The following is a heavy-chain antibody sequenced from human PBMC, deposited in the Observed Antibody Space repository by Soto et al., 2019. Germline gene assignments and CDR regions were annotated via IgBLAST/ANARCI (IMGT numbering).Heavy chain of an antibody. J-gene: IGHJ4*02. D-gene: IGHD2-15*01. CDR1: GFTFTSYA. V-gene: IGHV3-23*01. CDR3: AKRRGAGGHFDY. Sequence: GGSLRLSCAASGFTFTSYAMGWVRQAPGKGLECVSVVSRGGSTHYADSVTGRFIVSSDNYKNTVSLQMNSLRADDTAVYYCAKRRGAGGHFDYWGQGALVTVSS. CDR2: VSRGGST.